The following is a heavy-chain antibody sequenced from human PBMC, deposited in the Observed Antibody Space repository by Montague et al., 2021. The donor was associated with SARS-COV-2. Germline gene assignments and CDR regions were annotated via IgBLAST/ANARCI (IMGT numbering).Heavy chain of an antibody. V-gene: IGHV4-4*07. D-gene: IGHD4/OR15-4a*01. Sequence: SETLSLTCSVSGDSITNHYWSWIRQPAGKGLEWIGRMHFTGKTNFSPFFSSRLTMSADTSKNQFSLKLTSVTAADTAIYFCARDRFDFGAVGQGSLDFWGQGTLVTVSS. CDR1: GDSITNHY. J-gene: IGHJ4*01. CDR2: MHFTGKT. CDR3: ARDRFDFGAVGQGSLDF.